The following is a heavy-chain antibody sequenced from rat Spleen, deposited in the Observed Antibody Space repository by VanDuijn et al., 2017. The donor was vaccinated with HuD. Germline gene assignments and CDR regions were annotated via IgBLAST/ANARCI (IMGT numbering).Heavy chain of an antibody. Sequence: EVQLVESGGGLVQPGRSLKLSCVASGFTFNNYWMTWIRQAPGKGLEWVATISYDGSSTYYRDSVKGRFTISRENAKSTLYLQMDSLRSEDTATYFCARHYYDGSYYPNWFAYWGQGTLVTVSS. J-gene: IGHJ3*01. V-gene: IGHV5-31*01. D-gene: IGHD1-12*02. CDR3: ARHYYDGSYYPNWFAY. CDR1: GFTFNNYW. CDR2: ISYDGSST.